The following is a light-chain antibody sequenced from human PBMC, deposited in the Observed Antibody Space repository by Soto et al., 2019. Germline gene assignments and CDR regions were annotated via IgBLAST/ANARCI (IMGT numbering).Light chain of an antibody. CDR1: QTISIW. CDR2: KAS. V-gene: IGKV1-5*03. CDR3: QHYNSYSEA. J-gene: IGKJ1*01. Sequence: DIEITQAPSTLSASVGDRVAISCRASQTISIWLAWYQQKPGKAPKLLIYKASTLKSGVPSRFSGSGSGTEFTLTISGLQPDDFATYYGQHYNSYSEAFGQGTKVDIK.